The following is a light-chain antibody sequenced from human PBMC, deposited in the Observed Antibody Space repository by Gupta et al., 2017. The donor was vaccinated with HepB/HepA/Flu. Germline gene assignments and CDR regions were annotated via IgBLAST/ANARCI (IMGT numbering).Light chain of an antibody. J-gene: IGKJ1*01. V-gene: IGKV1-5*03. CDR1: RHIYTW. CDR3: LQYSVYWT. Sequence: IQMTQSPSTLSASVGDRVTITCRASRHIYTWLAWYQQKPGKAPKLLIYKVSTLQSGVPSRFGGSGSGTEFTLTINSLQPDDVATYYCLQYSVYWTFGQGTKVEI. CDR2: KVS.